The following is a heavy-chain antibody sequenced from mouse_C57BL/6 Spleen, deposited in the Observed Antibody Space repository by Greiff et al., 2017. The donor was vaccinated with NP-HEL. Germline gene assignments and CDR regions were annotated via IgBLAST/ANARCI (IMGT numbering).Heavy chain of an antibody. V-gene: IGHV1-20*01. CDR3: ARDYDGDWYFDV. CDR2: INPYNGDT. D-gene: IGHD2-4*01. Sequence: EVHLVESGPELVKPGDSVKISCKASGYSFTGYFMNWVMQSHGKSLEWIGRINPYNGDTFYNQKFKGKATLTVDKSSSTAHMELRSLTSEDSAVYYCARDYDGDWYFDVWGTGTTVTVSS. CDR1: GYSFTGYF. J-gene: IGHJ1*03.